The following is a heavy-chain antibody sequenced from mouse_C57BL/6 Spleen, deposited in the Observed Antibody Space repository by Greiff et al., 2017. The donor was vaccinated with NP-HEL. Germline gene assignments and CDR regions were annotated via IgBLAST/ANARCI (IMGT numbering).Heavy chain of an antibody. J-gene: IGHJ4*01. D-gene: IGHD2-2*01. CDR2: IDPSDSYT. V-gene: IGHV1-69*01. Sequence: VQLQQPGAELVMPGASVKLSCKASGYTFTSYWMHWVKQRPGQGLEWIGEIDPSDSYTNYNQKFKGKSTLTVDKSSSTAYMQLSSLTSEDSAVYYCARSLWFYYAMDYWGQGTSVTVSS. CDR3: ARSLWFYYAMDY. CDR1: GYTFTSYW.